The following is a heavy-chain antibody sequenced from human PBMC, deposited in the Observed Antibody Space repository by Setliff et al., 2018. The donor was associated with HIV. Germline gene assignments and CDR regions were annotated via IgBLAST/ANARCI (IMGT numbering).Heavy chain of an antibody. CDR2: IYYSGST. CDR1: GGSISGYY. Sequence: SETLSLTCSVSGGSISGYYWNWVRQPPGKGLEWMGYIYYSGSTDYNPALKRRVTISLDTSKNQFSLKLSSVTAADTAVYYCARGAYYNFWSGYSAGGGSIGPWGQGTLVTVSS. D-gene: IGHD3-3*01. V-gene: IGHV4-59*01. J-gene: IGHJ5*02. CDR3: ARGAYYNFWSGYSAGGGSIGP.